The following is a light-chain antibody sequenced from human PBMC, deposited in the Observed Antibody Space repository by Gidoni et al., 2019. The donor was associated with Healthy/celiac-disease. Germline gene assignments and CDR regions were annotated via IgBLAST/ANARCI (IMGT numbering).Light chain of an antibody. V-gene: IGKV1-5*03. Sequence: DIQMTQPPSSLSASVGDRVTITCRASQSISSSFTWYQQKPGKAPKLLIYPASSLESGVPSRFSGSGSGTEFTLTISSLQPDDFATYYCQQYNSYSPTFGQGTKLEIK. CDR3: QQYNSYSPT. CDR1: QSISSS. J-gene: IGKJ2*01. CDR2: PAS.